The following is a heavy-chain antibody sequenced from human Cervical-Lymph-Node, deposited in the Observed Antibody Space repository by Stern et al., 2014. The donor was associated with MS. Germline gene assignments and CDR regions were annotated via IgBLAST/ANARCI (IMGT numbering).Heavy chain of an antibody. CDR3: AKSTVTSLSDY. D-gene: IGHD4-17*01. Sequence: EVQLVESGGGLVQPGGSLRLSCAASGFTFSSYAMSWVRQAPGKGLEWVSAISGSGGSTYYAHSVQGRLTMSQDTSKNTLYLQMNSLRAEDTAVYYCAKSTVTSLSDYWGQGTLVTVSS. J-gene: IGHJ4*02. V-gene: IGHV3-23*04. CDR1: GFTFSSYA. CDR2: ISGSGGST.